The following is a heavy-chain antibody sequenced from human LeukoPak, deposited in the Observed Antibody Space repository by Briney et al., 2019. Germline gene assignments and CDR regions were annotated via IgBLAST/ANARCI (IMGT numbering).Heavy chain of an antibody. J-gene: IGHJ4*02. V-gene: IGHV4-38-2*01. Sequence: PSETLSLTCAVSGYSISSGSYWGWIRQPPGKGLEWIGNMFHSGDTYHNPSLKSRVTISADTSKNQFSLKLTSVTAADTAVYYCAKVGAYGDYARHDYWGPGNLVTVSS. CDR1: GYSISSGSY. CDR3: AKVGAYGDYARHDY. CDR2: MFHSGDT. D-gene: IGHD4-17*01.